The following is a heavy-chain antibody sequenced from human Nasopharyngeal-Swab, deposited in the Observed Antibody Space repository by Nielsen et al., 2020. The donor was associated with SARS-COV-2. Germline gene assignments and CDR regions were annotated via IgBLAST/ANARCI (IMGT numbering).Heavy chain of an antibody. CDR3: ARSYDYYDSSGYDY. V-gene: IGHV1-3*01. CDR1: GYTFTSYT. D-gene: IGHD3-22*01. Sequence: VQVSCKASGYTFTSYTMHWVRQAPGQRLEWMGWINAGNGNTKYSQKFQGRVTITRDTSASTAYMELSSLRSEDTAVYYCARSYDYYDSSGYDYWGQGTLVTVSS. J-gene: IGHJ4*02. CDR2: INAGNGNT.